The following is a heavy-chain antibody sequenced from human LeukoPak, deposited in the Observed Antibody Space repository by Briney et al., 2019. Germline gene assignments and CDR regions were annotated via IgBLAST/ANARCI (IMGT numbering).Heavy chain of an antibody. J-gene: IGHJ4*02. V-gene: IGHV3-23*01. D-gene: IGHD3-22*01. CDR1: GFTFSSYA. Sequence: GSLRLSCAASGFTFSSYAMSWVRQAPGKGLEWVSAISGSGGSTYYADSVKGRFTISRDNSKNTLYLQMNSLRVEDTAVYYCARVLGAHYDSSGPFDYWGQGTLVTVSS. CDR3: ARVLGAHYDSSGPFDY. CDR2: ISGSGGST.